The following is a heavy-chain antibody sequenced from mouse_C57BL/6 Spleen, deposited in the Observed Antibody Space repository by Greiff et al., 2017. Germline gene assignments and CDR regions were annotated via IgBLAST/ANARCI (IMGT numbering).Heavy chain of an antibody. CDR2: INPGSGGT. J-gene: IGHJ2*01. Sequence: QVQLQQSGAELVRPGTSVKVSCKASGYAFTNYLIEWVKQRPGQGLEWIGVINPGSGGTNYNEKFKGKATLTSDKSSSTAYMQVSSLTSEDSAVYFCARYPHYYGGGFDYWGQGTTLTVSS. CDR3: ARYPHYYGGGFDY. D-gene: IGHD1-2*01. CDR1: GYAFTNYL. V-gene: IGHV1-54*01.